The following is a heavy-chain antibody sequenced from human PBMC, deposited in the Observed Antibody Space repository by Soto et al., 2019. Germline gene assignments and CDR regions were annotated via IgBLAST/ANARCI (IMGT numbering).Heavy chain of an antibody. V-gene: IGHV3-48*02. CDR2: ISSSSSTI. CDR3: ARSMIVVVIAPDAFDI. CDR1: GFTFSSDR. J-gene: IGHJ3*02. Sequence: GGSLRLPCAASGFTFSSDRMNWVRQAPGKGLEWGSYISSSSSTIYYADSVKGRFTISRDNAKNSLYLQMNSLRDEDTAVYYCARSMIVVVIAPDAFDIWGQGTMVTVSS. D-gene: IGHD3-22*01.